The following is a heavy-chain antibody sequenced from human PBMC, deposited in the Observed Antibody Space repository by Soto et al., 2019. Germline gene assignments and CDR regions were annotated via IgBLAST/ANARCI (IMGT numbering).Heavy chain of an antibody. CDR2: ISSSDGINT. CDR3: AKEIGTYYYDNNGEPGGY. J-gene: IGHJ4*02. V-gene: IGHV3-23*01. CDR1: GFTFSSYA. D-gene: IGHD3-22*01. Sequence: EVRLLESGGGLVRPGGSLRLSCGTSGFTFSSYAMNWVRQAPGKGLEWVSAISSSDGINTYYADSVKGRFTISRDNSKNTLYLQMNSLRAEDTAVYYCAKEIGTYYYDNNGEPGGYWGQGTLVTVSS.